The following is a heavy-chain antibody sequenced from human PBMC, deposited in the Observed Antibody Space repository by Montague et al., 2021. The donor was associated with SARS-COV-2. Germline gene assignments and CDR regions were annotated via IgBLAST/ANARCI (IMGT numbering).Heavy chain of an antibody. D-gene: IGHD3-16*02. CDR1: GGSISSYY. CDR2: IYTSGST. Sequence: SETLSLTCTVSGGSISSYYWSWIRQPAGKGLEWIGRIYTSGSTNYNPSLKSRVTMSVDTSKNQFSLKLSPVTAADTAVYYCARDLIVYDYVWGSYRPYGMDVWGQGTTVTVSS. CDR3: ARDLIVYDYVWGSYRPYGMDV. V-gene: IGHV4-4*07. J-gene: IGHJ6*02.